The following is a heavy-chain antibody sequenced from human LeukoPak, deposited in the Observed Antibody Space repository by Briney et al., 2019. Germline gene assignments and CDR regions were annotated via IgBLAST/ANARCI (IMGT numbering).Heavy chain of an antibody. CDR2: ISAYNGNT. D-gene: IGHD3-22*01. V-gene: IGHV1-18*01. CDR3: ARGPHERSGYPDD. Sequence: ASVKVSCKASGYTFTRYGISWVRQAPGQGLEWMEWISAYNGNTNYAQKFQGRVTMTTDTSTSTAYMELRSLRSDDAAVFYCARGPHERSGYPDDWGQGTLVIVSS. J-gene: IGHJ4*02. CDR1: GYTFTRYG.